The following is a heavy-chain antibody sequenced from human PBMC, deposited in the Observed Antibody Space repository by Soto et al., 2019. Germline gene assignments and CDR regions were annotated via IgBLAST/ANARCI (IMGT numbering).Heavy chain of an antibody. J-gene: IGHJ4*02. Sequence: QVQLVQSGAEVKKPGASVKVSCKASGYTFTSYAMHWVRQAPGQRLEWMGWINGGNGNTKYSQKFQGRVTITKDTSAGTTYMELSSLRSEDTAVYYCARSIVVVTAADYWGQGTLVTVSS. V-gene: IGHV1-3*01. CDR3: ARSIVVVTAADY. CDR2: INGGNGNT. D-gene: IGHD2-21*02. CDR1: GYTFTSYA.